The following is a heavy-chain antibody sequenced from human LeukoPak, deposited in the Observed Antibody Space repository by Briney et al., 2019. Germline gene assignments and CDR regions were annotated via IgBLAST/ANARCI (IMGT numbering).Heavy chain of an antibody. V-gene: IGHV5-51*01. Sequence: GESLKISCKGSGYSFTNYWIGWVRQMPGKDLEWMGIIYPGDSDTRYSPSFQGQVTISADKSISTAYMELSRLRSDDTAVYYCARGPGLWLYSHSYYYYYYMDVWGKGTTVTVSS. CDR3: ARGPGLWLYSHSYYYYYYMDV. J-gene: IGHJ6*03. D-gene: IGHD5-18*01. CDR2: IYPGDSDT. CDR1: GYSFTNYW.